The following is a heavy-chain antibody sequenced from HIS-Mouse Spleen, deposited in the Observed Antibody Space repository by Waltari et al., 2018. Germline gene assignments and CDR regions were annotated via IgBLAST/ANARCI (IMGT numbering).Heavy chain of an antibody. V-gene: IGHV4-39*07. D-gene: IGHD6-13*01. CDR3: ARDSAAGFDY. CDR2: IYYSGST. J-gene: IGHJ4*02. Sequence: QLQLQESGPGLVKPSDTLSLTCPAPGGSISSCYYWGWIRQPPGKGLEWIGSIYYSGSTYYNPSLKSRVTISVDTSKNQFSLKLSSVTAADTAVYYCARDSAAGFDYWGQGTLVTVSS. CDR1: GGSISSCYY.